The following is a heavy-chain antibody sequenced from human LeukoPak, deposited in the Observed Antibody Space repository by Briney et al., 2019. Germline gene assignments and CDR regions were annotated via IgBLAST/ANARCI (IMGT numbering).Heavy chain of an antibody. V-gene: IGHV3-30*02. CDR1: GFTFSSYG. Sequence: GGSLRLSCAASGFTFSSYGMHWVRRAPGKGLEWLTFIRFDGSEKYYADSVKGRFTISRDYSKNTLFLQMNSLRAEDTAVYYCARESRGYDILTGKYHRGYYSYYMDVWGKGTTVTVSS. D-gene: IGHD3-9*01. CDR2: IRFDGSEK. CDR3: ARESRGYDILTGKYHRGYYSYYMDV. J-gene: IGHJ6*03.